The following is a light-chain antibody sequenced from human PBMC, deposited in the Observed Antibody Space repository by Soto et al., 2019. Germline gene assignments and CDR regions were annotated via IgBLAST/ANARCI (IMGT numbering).Light chain of an antibody. CDR3: QHSYNMPIA. V-gene: IGKV1-5*03. CDR2: WAS. J-gene: IGKJ5*01. CDR1: QNINNR. Sequence: IHLTQSPSSLSASFGHRLMLTVRASQNINNRLAWYQQRPGKSPKLLVYWASTLESGVPSRFSGSGSGTEFTLTITGLQPEDFATYYCQHSYNMPIAFGQGTRLENK.